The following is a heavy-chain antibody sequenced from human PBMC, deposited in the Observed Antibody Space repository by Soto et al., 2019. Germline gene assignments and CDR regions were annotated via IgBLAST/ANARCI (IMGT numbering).Heavy chain of an antibody. J-gene: IGHJ4*02. V-gene: IGHV3-7*04. D-gene: IGHD4-4*01. Sequence: EVQLVESGGGLVQPGGSLRLSCAASGFTFNRYWMKWVRQAPGRGLEWMGNINQDGSEKHYVGSVKGRFTISRDNAKDSGYLQMNSLKAEDTARYYSARGGYDYSKPFDYWGQGTLVTVSS. CDR3: ARGGYDYSKPFDY. CDR2: INQDGSEK. CDR1: GFTFNRYW.